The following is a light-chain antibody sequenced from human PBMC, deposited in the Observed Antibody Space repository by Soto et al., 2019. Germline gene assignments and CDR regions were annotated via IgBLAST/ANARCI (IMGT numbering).Light chain of an antibody. CDR1: SXDVGAYNY. CDR2: EVS. V-gene: IGLV2-14*01. J-gene: IGLJ1*01. CDR3: CSFTSITTYV. Sequence: QSVLTQPASVSGSLGQSITISCTGTSXDVGAYNYVSWYQQQPGKAPKLMISEVSNRPSGVSNRFSGSKSGNTASLIISGLQAEDEADYYCCSFTSITTYVFGTGTKFTVL.